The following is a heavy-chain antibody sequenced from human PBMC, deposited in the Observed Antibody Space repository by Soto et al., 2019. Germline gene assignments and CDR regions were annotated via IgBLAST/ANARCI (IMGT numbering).Heavy chain of an antibody. CDR1: GYTFTGYY. J-gene: IGHJ6*02. CDR3: ASRGGGYNYWPVYGMEV. CDR2: INPNSGGT. D-gene: IGHD5-12*01. Sequence: QVQLVQSGAEVKKPGASVKFACKASGYTFTGYYMHWVRQAPGQGLEWMGWINPNSGGTNYAQKFQRRVTMTRDTSISTPYMELSRLRSDDTAVYYCASRGGGYNYWPVYGMEVWGQGTRVTVTS. V-gene: IGHV1-2*02.